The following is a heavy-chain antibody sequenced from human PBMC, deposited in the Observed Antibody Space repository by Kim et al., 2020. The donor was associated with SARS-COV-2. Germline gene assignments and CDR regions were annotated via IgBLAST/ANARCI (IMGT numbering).Heavy chain of an antibody. J-gene: IGHJ4*02. D-gene: IGHD2-15*01. V-gene: IGHV4-34*01. CDR3: AKIGGYPDY. CDR2: INHSGYT. Sequence: SETLSLTCAVHGGPFSDYSWSWIRQAPGKGLEWIGEINHSGYTNYNPSLKSRVSISVDTSKSQLSLSLSSITAADTVVYYCAKIGGYPDYWGQGTLVTVSS. CDR1: GGPFSDYS.